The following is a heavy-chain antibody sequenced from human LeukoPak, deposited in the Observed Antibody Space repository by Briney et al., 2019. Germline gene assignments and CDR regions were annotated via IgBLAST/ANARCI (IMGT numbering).Heavy chain of an antibody. Sequence: GGSLRLSCAASGFTFSSYSMNWVRQAPGKGLEWVSYISSSSSTIYYADSVKGRFTISRDNAKNSLYLQMNSLRAEDTAVYYCARDWGYCSSTSCPLDAFDIWGQGSMVTVSS. V-gene: IGHV3-48*01. CDR2: ISSSSSTI. J-gene: IGHJ3*02. D-gene: IGHD2-2*01. CDR3: ARDWGYCSSTSCPLDAFDI. CDR1: GFTFSSYS.